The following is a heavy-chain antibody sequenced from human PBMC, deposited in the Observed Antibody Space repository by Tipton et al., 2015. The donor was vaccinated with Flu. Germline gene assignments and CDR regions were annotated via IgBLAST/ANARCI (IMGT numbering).Heavy chain of an antibody. Sequence: SLRLSCAASGLILSDHYIDWVRQAPGKGLEWVGRSRNKASSYTTEYAASVKGRFTFSRDDLKNSLYLQMNSLTTEDTAVYYCASFRLENDYWGQGTLVTVSS. CDR3: ASFRLENDY. CDR1: GLILSDHY. CDR2: SRNKASSYTT. D-gene: IGHD3/OR15-3a*01. V-gene: IGHV3-72*01. J-gene: IGHJ4*02.